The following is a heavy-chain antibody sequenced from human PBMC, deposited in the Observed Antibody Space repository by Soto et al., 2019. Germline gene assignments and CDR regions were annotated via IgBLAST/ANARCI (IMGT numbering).Heavy chain of an antibody. V-gene: IGHV4-61*01. CDR3: SYGSSSEY. Sequence: PSETLSLTCTVSGASLRSGSYYWSWIRHPPGKGLEWIGYISHSVRTNYDPSLKSRLTMSVDTSQNQFSLQLNSVTAADTAVYYYSYGSSSEYWGQGTLVNVSS. D-gene: IGHD3-10*01. CDR2: ISHSVRT. CDR1: GASLRSGSYY. J-gene: IGHJ4*02.